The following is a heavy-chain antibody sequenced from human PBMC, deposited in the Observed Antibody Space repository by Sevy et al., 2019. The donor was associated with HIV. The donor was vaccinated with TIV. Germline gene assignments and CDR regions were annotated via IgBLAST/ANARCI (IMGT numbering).Heavy chain of an antibody. CDR1: GFTFSKYS. CDR3: AREGCTKPHDY. D-gene: IGHD2-8*01. Sequence: GGSLRLSCAASGFTFSKYSMSWVRRPPGKGLEWVSNLSFGCGEINYADSVKGRFTISIDNSKSSVYLQMNNLRPEDTAVYYCAREGCTKPHDYWGQGTLVTVSS. J-gene: IGHJ4*02. V-gene: IGHV3-23*01. CDR2: LSFGCGEI.